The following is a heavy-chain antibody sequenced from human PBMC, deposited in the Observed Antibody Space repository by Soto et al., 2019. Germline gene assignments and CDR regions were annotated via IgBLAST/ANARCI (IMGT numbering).Heavy chain of an antibody. CDR1: GFTFTNYN. Sequence: PVASLRLSCAVSGFTFTNYNMNWVRQAPGKGLEWVSYISSDSNTIYYGDSVKGRFTISRDNAKNSLYLQMNSLRDEDTAVYYCARDDCSSTSCFTDYWGQGTLVTVSS. CDR2: ISSDSNTI. J-gene: IGHJ4*02. V-gene: IGHV3-48*02. D-gene: IGHD2-2*02. CDR3: ARDDCSSTSCFTDY.